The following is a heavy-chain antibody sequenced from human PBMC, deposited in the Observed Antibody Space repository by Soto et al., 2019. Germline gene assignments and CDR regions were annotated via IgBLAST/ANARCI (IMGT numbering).Heavy chain of an antibody. CDR1: GYTFTGYY. Sequence: GASVKVSCKASGYTFTGYYMHWVRQAPGQGLEWMGWINPNSGGTNYAQKFQGWVTMTRDTSISTAYMELSRLRSDDTAVYYCAREGMVRGEGMDYYYGMDVWGQGTTVTVPS. CDR3: AREGMVRGEGMDYYYGMDV. J-gene: IGHJ6*02. D-gene: IGHD3-10*01. CDR2: INPNSGGT. V-gene: IGHV1-2*04.